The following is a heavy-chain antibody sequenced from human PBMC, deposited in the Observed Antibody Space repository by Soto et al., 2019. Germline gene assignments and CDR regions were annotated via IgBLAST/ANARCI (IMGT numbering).Heavy chain of an antibody. D-gene: IGHD3-3*01. CDR1: GGSISSGGYY. Sequence: SETLYLTCTVSGGSISSGGYYWSWIRQHPGKGLEWIGYIYYSGSTYYNPSLKSRVTISVDTSKNQFPLKLSSVTAADTAVYYCARDQGEEYYDFWSGYSLLNWFDPWGQGTLVT. CDR3: ARDQGEEYYDFWSGYSLLNWFDP. J-gene: IGHJ5*02. CDR2: IYYSGST. V-gene: IGHV4-31*03.